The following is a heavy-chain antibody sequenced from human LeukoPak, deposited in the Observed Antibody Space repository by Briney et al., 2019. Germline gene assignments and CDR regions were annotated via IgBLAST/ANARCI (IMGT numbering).Heavy chain of an antibody. CDR1: GFTFSSYG. CDR3: AKDRWKGTAGAFDI. Sequence: GGSLRLSCAASGFTFSSYGMHWVRQAPGKGLEWVAFIRYDGSNKYYADSVKGRFTISRDNSKNTLYLQMNSLRAEDTAVYYCAKDRWKGTAGAFDIWGQGTMVTVSS. J-gene: IGHJ3*02. V-gene: IGHV3-30*02. D-gene: IGHD6-13*01. CDR2: IRYDGSNK.